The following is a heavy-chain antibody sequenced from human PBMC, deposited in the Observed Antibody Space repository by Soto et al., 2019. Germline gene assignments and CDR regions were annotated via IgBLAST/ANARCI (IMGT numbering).Heavy chain of an antibody. V-gene: IGHV3-33*01. J-gene: IGHJ6*02. Sequence: GGSLRLSCAASGFTFSSYGMHWVRQAPGKGLEWVAVIWYDGSNKYYADSVKGRFIISRDNSKNTLYLQMNSLRAEDTAVYYCAREVGRRAYYYGMDVCGQGTTVTVSS. CDR3: AREVGRRAYYYGMDV. CDR1: GFTFSSYG. CDR2: IWYDGSNK.